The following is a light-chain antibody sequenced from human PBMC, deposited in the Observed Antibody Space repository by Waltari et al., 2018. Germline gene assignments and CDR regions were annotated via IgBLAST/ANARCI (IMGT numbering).Light chain of an antibody. CDR3: RSHSTNNIVL. CDR1: SGYIGGSVF. Sequence: QSGLTQPASVSASPGESITISCTGTSGYIGGSVFVSWYQHPPGRAPKVLIFDVNHRPSGISDRFAGSKSGNTASLTISELQPEDDADYYCRSHSTNNIVLFGGGTKVTVL. CDR2: DVN. V-gene: IGLV2-14*01. J-gene: IGLJ2*01.